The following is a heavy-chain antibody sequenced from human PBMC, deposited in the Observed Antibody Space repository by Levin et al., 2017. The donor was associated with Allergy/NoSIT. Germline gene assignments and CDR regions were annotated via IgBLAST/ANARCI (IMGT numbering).Heavy chain of an antibody. CDR1: GFTFSSYA. J-gene: IGHJ3*02. Sequence: GESLKISCAASGFTFSSYAMSWVRQAPGKGLEWVSAISGSGGSTYYADSVKGRFTISRDNSKNTLYLQMNSLRAEDTAVYYCAKSPGDSGYDGDDAFDIWGQGTMVTVSS. D-gene: IGHD5-12*01. V-gene: IGHV3-23*01. CDR3: AKSPGDSGYDGDDAFDI. CDR2: ISGSGGST.